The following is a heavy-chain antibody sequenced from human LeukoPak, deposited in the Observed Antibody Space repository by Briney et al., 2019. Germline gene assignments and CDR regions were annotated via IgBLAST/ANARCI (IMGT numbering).Heavy chain of an antibody. D-gene: IGHD1-20*01. J-gene: IGHJ4*02. Sequence: SETLSLTCTVSGYSITNGYYRGYIRKPPGKGMESIGNIPHDGRHDYNPSLKRRVTISRDTSNDQFSLKLSSVTAADTAMYYCARATSPGITGTYWGQGTLVTVSS. CDR2: IPHDGRH. CDR3: ARATSPGITGTY. V-gene: IGHV4-38-2*02. CDR1: GYSITNGYY.